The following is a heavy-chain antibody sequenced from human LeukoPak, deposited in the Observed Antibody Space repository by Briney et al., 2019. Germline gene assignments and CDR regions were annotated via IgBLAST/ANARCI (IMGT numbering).Heavy chain of an antibody. CDR1: GYSISSGYY. Sequence: PSETLSLTCTVSGYSISSGYYWGWIRQPPGKGREWIGSIYHSGSTYYNPSLKSRVTISVDTSKNQFSLKLSSVTAADTAVYYCARGDWRYFDYWGQGTLVTVSS. D-gene: IGHD1-1*01. V-gene: IGHV4-38-2*02. J-gene: IGHJ4*02. CDR2: IYHSGST. CDR3: ARGDWRYFDY.